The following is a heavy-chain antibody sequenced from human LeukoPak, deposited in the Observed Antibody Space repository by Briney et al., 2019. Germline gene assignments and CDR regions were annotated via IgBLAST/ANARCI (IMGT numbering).Heavy chain of an antibody. CDR2: IYYSGST. V-gene: IGHV4-59*08. J-gene: IGHJ5*02. Sequence: PSETLSLTCTVSGGSISSYYWSWIRQPPGKGLEWIGYIYYSGSTNYNPSLKSRVTISVDTSKNQFSLKLSSVTAADTAVYYCARQDSSGGFDPWGQGTLVTVSS. CDR3: ARQDSSGGFDP. D-gene: IGHD6-6*01. CDR1: GGSISSYY.